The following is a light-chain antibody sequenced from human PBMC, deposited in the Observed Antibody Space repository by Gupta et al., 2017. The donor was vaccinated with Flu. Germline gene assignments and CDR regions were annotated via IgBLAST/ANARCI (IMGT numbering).Light chain of an antibody. Sequence: STRASGVPDRFSSSGSGTDFRLTVSSLQAEDVAVYYCQQYNSTPYTFGQGTKLEF. CDR2: S. V-gene: IGKV4-1*01. CDR3: QQYNSTPYT. J-gene: IGKJ2*01.